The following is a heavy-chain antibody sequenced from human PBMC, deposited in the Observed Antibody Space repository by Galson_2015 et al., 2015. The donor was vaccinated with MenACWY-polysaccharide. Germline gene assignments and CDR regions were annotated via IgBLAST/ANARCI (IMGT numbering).Heavy chain of an antibody. J-gene: IGHJ4*02. CDR1: GGTFSSFA. CDR2: LVPLVGT. Sequence: SVKVSCKASGGTFSSFAISWVRQAPGQGLEWMGGLVPLVGTNSAQKFQDRLTITADKFTSTAFMELSSLTSEDTAVYYCTVAEFRARPADYFDFWGQGTLVTVSS. V-gene: IGHV1-69*10. CDR3: TVAEFRARPADYFDF. D-gene: IGHD6-13*01.